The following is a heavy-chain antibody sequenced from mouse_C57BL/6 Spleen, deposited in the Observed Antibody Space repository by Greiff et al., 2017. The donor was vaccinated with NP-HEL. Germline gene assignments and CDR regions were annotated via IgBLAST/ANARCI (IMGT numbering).Heavy chain of an antibody. Sequence: DVHLVESGPELVKPGASVKISCKASGYSFTGYYMNWVKQSPEKSLEWIGEINPSTGGTTYNQKFKAKATLTVDKSSSTAYMQLKSLTSEDSAVYYCARPFYYGSSYFDYWGQGTTLTVSS. D-gene: IGHD1-1*01. CDR1: GYSFTGYY. CDR3: ARPFYYGSSYFDY. J-gene: IGHJ2*01. V-gene: IGHV1-42*01. CDR2: INPSTGGT.